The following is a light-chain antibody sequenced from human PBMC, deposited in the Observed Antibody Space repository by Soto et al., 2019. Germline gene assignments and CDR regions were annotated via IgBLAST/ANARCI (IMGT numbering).Light chain of an antibody. V-gene: IGKV1-33*01. CDR1: QDISNY. Sequence: DIQMTQSPSSLSASVGDRVTITCQASQDISNYLNWYQQKPGKAPKLLIYDASNLETGVPSRFGGSGSGTDFTFTISSLQPEVIATYYCQQYDNLPLFTFGPGTKVDIK. CDR3: QQYDNLPLFT. J-gene: IGKJ3*01. CDR2: DAS.